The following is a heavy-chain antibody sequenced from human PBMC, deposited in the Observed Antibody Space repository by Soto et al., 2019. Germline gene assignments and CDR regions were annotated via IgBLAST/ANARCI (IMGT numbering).Heavy chain of an antibody. Sequence: PSETLSLTCAVYGGSFSSYYWGWIRQPPGKGLEWIGSIYYSGSTYYNPSLKSRVTISVDTSKNQFSLKLSSVTAADTAVYYCARHGVDIVVVPAAIQDSWFDPWGQGTLVTVSS. CDR3: ARHGVDIVVVPAAIQDSWFDP. J-gene: IGHJ5*02. V-gene: IGHV4-39*01. CDR2: IYYSGST. CDR1: GGSFSSYY. D-gene: IGHD2-2*01.